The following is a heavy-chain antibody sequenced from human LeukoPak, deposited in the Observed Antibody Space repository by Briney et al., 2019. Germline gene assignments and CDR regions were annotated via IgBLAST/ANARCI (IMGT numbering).Heavy chain of an antibody. Sequence: SVKVSCKASGGTFSSYAISWVRQAPGQGLEWMGGIIPIFGTANYAQKFQGRVTITADESTSTAYMELSSLRSEDAAVYYCARDLHSSSSLFDYWGQGTLVTVSS. V-gene: IGHV1-69*13. CDR1: GGTFSSYA. CDR3: ARDLHSSSSLFDY. J-gene: IGHJ4*02. CDR2: IIPIFGTA. D-gene: IGHD6-6*01.